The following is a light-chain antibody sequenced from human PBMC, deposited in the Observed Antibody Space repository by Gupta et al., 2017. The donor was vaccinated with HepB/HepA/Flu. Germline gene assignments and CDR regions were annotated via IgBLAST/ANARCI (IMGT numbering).Light chain of an antibody. Sequence: DLPLTQSPSSLSASVGDRVTITCRASQGISNYLAWYQQKPGKVPKLLIYAESTLQSGVPARFSGSGSGTDFTLTISRLKTEDVATYYCQKYKRAPFTFGPGTKVDIK. CDR2: AES. V-gene: IGKV1-27*01. CDR3: QKYKRAPFT. J-gene: IGKJ3*01. CDR1: QGISNY.